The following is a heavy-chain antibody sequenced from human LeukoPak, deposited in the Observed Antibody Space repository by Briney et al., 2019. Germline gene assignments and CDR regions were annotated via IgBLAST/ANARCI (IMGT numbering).Heavy chain of an antibody. J-gene: IGHJ4*02. CDR1: GFTFSSYW. CDR3: AKHQPLWGY. V-gene: IGHV3-7*02. Sequence: GGSPRLSCAASGFTFSSYWMSWIRQAPGKGLEWVANIKEDGSEKHYVDSVKGRFTISRDNAKNSLFLQMNSLRAEDTALYYCAKHQPLWGYWGQGALVTVSS. CDR2: IKEDGSEK. D-gene: IGHD7-27*01.